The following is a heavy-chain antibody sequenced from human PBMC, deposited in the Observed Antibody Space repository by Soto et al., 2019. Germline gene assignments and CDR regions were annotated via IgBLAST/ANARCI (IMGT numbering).Heavy chain of an antibody. D-gene: IGHD4-17*01. J-gene: IGHJ3*02. CDR3: ARGANDYGDFDDAFDI. CDR1: GGTFSSYA. Sequence: GASVNVSCKASGGTFSSYAISWVRQAPGQGLEWMGGLIPIFGTANYAQKFQGRVTITADESTSTAYMELSSLRSEDTAVYYCARGANDYGDFDDAFDIWGQGTMVTVSS. V-gene: IGHV1-69*13. CDR2: LIPIFGTA.